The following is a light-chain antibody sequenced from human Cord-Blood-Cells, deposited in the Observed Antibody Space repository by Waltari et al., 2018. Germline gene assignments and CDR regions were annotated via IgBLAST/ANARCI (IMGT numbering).Light chain of an antibody. CDR3: QQSYSTP. J-gene: IGKJ3*01. CDR2: AAS. Sequence: DIQMTQSPSSLSASVGDRVTITCRASQSISSYLNWYPQKPGKAPKLLIYAASSLQSGVPSRFSGSGSGTDFTLTISSLQPEDFATYYCQQSYSTPFGPGTKVDIK. V-gene: IGKV1-39*01. CDR1: QSISSY.